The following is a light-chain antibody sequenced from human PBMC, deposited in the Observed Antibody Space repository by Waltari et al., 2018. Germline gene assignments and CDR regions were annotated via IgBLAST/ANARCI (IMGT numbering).Light chain of an antibody. CDR3: QQYNSYSWT. CDR2: KAS. Sequence: DIQMTQSPSTLSASVGDRVTITCRASQSISSWLAWYQQKPGKAPKLLIYKASNLQSGDPSRFSGSGSETEFTLTISNLQPDDFATYYCQQYNSYSWTFGQGTKVEIK. V-gene: IGKV1-5*03. CDR1: QSISSW. J-gene: IGKJ1*01.